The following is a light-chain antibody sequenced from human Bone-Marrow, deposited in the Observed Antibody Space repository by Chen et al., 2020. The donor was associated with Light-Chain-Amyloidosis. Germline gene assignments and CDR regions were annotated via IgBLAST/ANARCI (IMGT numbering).Light chain of an antibody. Sequence: SYVLTQPSSVSVAPGQTATIACGGNDIGSTSVHWYQQTPGQAPLLVVYDDSDRPSGIPERLSGSNAGNAATLTISRLEAGDEAYYCCQVWDRGSDRPMFGGGTKLTVL. CDR1: DIGSTS. V-gene: IGLV3-21*02. J-gene: IGLJ3*02. CDR2: DDS. CDR3: QVWDRGSDRPM.